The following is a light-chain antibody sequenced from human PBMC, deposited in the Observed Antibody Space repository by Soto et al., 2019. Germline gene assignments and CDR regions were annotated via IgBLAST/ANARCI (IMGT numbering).Light chain of an antibody. CDR1: NSDVGAYNY. V-gene: IGLV2-8*01. J-gene: IGLJ3*02. CDR2: EVN. Sequence: QSALTQPPSASGSPGQSVTIPCTGTNSDVGAYNYVSWYQQYPGKVPKLIIYEVNKRPSGVPDRISGSKSGNTASLTVSGLQAEDEADYYCSSYTSSSTWVFGGGTKLTVL. CDR3: SSYTSSSTWV.